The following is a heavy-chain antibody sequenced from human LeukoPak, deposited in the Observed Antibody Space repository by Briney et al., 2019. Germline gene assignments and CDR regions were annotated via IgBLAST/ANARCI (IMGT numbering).Heavy chain of an antibody. Sequence: SQTLSLTCAISGDSVSSNSASWNWIRQSPSRGLEWLGRTYYRSKWNSDYAVSVKSRVTINPDTSKNQFSLHLESVTPEDTAVYYCARDPDNSYEWGPFDPWGQGTLVTVSS. CDR3: ARDPDNSYEWGPFDP. D-gene: IGHD1-1*01. CDR1: GDSVSSNSAS. CDR2: TYYRSKWNS. V-gene: IGHV6-1*01. J-gene: IGHJ5*02.